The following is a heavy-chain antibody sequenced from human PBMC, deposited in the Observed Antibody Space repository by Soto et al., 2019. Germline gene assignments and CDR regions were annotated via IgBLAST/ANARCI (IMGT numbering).Heavy chain of an antibody. V-gene: IGHV1-69*12. J-gene: IGHJ6*02. CDR1: GGTFSTSA. CDR2: FIPIFPTP. Sequence: QVQLEQSGAEVKKPGSSVKVSCKASGGTFSTSAISWVRQAPGQGLEWMGGFIPIFPTPDYAHKFQGRLSITADESASTAYMELSGLKSDDTSVYYCARDKDRLQLGGNYYYILDVWGQGTTVTVSS. CDR3: ARDKDRLQLGGNYYYILDV. D-gene: IGHD5-12*01.